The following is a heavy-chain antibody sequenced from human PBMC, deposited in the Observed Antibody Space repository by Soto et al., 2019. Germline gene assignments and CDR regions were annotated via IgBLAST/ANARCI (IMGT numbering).Heavy chain of an antibody. CDR1: GFTVTNFD. CDR2: MNLNSGNT. D-gene: IGHD3-3*01. J-gene: IGHJ6*02. CDR3: ARGYEMDY. V-gene: IGHV1-8*01. Sequence: QVQLVQSGAEVKKPGASVKVSCKASGFTVTNFDINWVRQATGQGPEWMGWMNLNSGNTGYAEKFRDRVTMTRNTPTTKAYMELNNLGSEDGAVYYCARGYEMDYWGQGTTVTVSS.